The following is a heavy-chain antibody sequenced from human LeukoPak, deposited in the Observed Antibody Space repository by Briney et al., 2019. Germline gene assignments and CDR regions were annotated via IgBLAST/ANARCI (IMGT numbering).Heavy chain of an antibody. CDR3: ARGSGWNSFGP. CDR2: IYSNGWT. V-gene: IGHV4-61*02. Sequence: SETLSLTCAVSGGSISTDLYYWTWIRQPAGKGLEWIGRIYSNGWTDYNPPLKSRVSISIDTSKNHFSLKMSLATAADTALYYCARGSGWNSFGPWGQGTLVTVSS. D-gene: IGHD6-19*01. CDR1: GGSISTDLYY. J-gene: IGHJ5*02.